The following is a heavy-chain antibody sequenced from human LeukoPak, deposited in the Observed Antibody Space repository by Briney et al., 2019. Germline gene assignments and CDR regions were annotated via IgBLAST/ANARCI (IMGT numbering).Heavy chain of an antibody. CDR2: ISSSGSTI. Sequence: GGSLRLSCAAPGFTFSDYYMSWIRQAPGKGLEWVSYISSSGSTIYYADSVKGRFTISRDNAKNSLYLQMNSLRAEDTAIYYCARRIMGAIGFLDYWGQGTLVTVSS. V-gene: IGHV3-11*01. CDR1: GFTFSDYY. CDR3: ARRIMGAIGFLDY. D-gene: IGHD1-26*01. J-gene: IGHJ4*02.